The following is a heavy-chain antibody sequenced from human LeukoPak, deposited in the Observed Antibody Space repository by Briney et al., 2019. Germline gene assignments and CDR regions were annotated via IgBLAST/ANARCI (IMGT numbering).Heavy chain of an antibody. CDR2: INYSGST. J-gene: IGHJ4*02. CDR1: GGSISSYY. V-gene: IGHV4-59*12. D-gene: IGHD6-13*01. Sequence: SETLSLTCTVSGGSISSYYWSWIRQPPGKGLEWIGYINYSGSTNYNPSLKSRVSISVDTSKNQFSLKLSSVTAADTAVYYCARDARLAAAGTFDYWGQGTLVTVSS. CDR3: ARDARLAAAGTFDY.